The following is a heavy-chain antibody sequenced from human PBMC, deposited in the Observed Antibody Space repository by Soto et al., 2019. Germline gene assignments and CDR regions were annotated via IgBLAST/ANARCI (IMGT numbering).Heavy chain of an antibody. Sequence: QVQLVQSGAEVKKPGSSVKVSCKASGGTFSSYAISWVRQAPGHGLEWMGEIIPIFGTANYAQKFQGRVTITADESTSTAYMELSTLRSEDTAVYYCASGGVLRYFDWETGYNWFDPWGQGTLVTVSS. V-gene: IGHV1-69*12. CDR1: GGTFSSYA. CDR2: IIPIFGTA. CDR3: ASGGVLRYFDWETGYNWFDP. D-gene: IGHD3-9*01. J-gene: IGHJ5*02.